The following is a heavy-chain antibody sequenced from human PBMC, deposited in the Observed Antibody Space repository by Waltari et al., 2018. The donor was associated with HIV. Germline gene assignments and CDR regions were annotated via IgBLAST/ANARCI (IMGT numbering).Heavy chain of an antibody. CDR3: ARSLACPDCYSEMDS. V-gene: IGHV1-8*01. J-gene: IGHJ4*02. D-gene: IGHD2-21*02. Sequence: QVQLVQSAAEMKEPGPSVKVSCKASGYIFTRYDMNWLRQAPGQGPNWMGWWNPNSGNTGYEQNCHGRVTMTMNTPTSTDYMELSNLKSEDTAVYYCARSLACPDCYSEMDSWGQGTLITVSS. CDR1: GYIFTRYD. CDR2: WNPNSGNT.